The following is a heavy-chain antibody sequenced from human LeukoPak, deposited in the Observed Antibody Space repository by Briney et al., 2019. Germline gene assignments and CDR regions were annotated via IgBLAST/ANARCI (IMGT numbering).Heavy chain of an antibody. D-gene: IGHD3-16*02. Sequence: PGGSLRLSCAAPGFTVSSNYMSWVRQSPGKGLEWVSVIYSGGSTYYADSVKGRFTISRDNSKNTLYLQMNSLRAEDTAVYYCARDRLGRYSYGTYYDYVWGSYRYTDFDYWGQGTLVTVSS. J-gene: IGHJ4*02. CDR3: ARDRLGRYSYGTYYDYVWGSYRYTDFDY. CDR1: GFTVSSNY. V-gene: IGHV3-53*01. CDR2: IYSGGST.